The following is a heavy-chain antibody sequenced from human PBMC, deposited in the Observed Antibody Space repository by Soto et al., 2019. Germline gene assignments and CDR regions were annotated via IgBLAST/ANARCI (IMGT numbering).Heavy chain of an antibody. J-gene: IGHJ4*02. CDR2: INAGNGNT. CDR3: ARSIVVVTAADY. Sequence: QVQLVQSGAEVKKPGASVKVSCKASGYTFTSYAMHWVRQAPGQRLEWMGWINAGNGNTKYSQKFQGRVTITRDTPASTAYMELSRLRSEDTAVYYCARSIVVVTAADYWGQGTLVTVSS. CDR1: GYTFTSYA. V-gene: IGHV1-3*01. D-gene: IGHD2-21*02.